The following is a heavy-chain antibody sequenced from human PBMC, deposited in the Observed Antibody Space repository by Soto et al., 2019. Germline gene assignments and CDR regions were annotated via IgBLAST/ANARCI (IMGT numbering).Heavy chain of an antibody. Sequence: QLQLQESGPGLVKPSETLSLTCTVSGGSISSSSYYWGWIRQPPGKGLEWFGSIYYSGSTYYNPSLKRRVTIYVDTSQNQFPLKLSSVTAADTAVYYCAGRYCSGGSGYGLDYWGEGTLVTVSS. V-gene: IGHV4-39*01. CDR2: IYYSGST. CDR1: GGSISSSSYY. D-gene: IGHD2-15*01. CDR3: AGRYCSGGSGYGLDY. J-gene: IGHJ4*02.